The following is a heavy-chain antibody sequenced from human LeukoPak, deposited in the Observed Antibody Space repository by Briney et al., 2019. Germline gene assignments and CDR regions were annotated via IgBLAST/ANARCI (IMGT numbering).Heavy chain of an antibody. J-gene: IGHJ4*02. CDR2: INTDGGST. CDR1: GFTFGSYW. Sequence: GGSLRLSCAASGFTFGSYWMHWVRQAPGKGLVWVSRINTDGGSTTYADSVKGRFTISRDNAKNTLYLQMNSLRAEDTAVYYCGRGFSIVPAGIPDYWGLGTLVTVSS. CDR3: GRGFSIVPAGIPDY. V-gene: IGHV3-74*01. D-gene: IGHD2-2*02.